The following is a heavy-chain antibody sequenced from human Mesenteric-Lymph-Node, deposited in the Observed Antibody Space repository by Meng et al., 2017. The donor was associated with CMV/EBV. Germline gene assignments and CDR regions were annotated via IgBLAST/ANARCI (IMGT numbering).Heavy chain of an antibody. J-gene: IGHJ4*02. Sequence: LSLPCSASGFTFSSYWMHWVRQVPGKGLVWVSRINSDGSSTSYADSVKGRFTISRDNAKNTLYLQMNSLRAEDTAVYYCARTSYYFDYWGQGTLVTVSS. V-gene: IGHV3-74*01. CDR3: ARTSYYFDY. CDR1: GFTFSSYW. D-gene: IGHD2-2*01. CDR2: INSDGSST.